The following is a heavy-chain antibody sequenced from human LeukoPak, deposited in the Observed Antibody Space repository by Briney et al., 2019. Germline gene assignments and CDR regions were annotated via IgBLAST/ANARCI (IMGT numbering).Heavy chain of an antibody. D-gene: IGHD3-3*01. V-gene: IGHV1-58*02. CDR3: AAQRGASLHDFWSTRLFDP. CDR1: GFTFHSSA. J-gene: IGHJ5*02. Sequence: ASVKVSCKASGFTFHSSAMQWVRQARGQRLEWIGWIVLGSGNTVYSHKFHDRVIITRDMSTSTVYMELDSLGSEDTAVYYCAAQRGASLHDFWSTRLFDPWGQGTLVTVSS. CDR2: IVLGSGNT.